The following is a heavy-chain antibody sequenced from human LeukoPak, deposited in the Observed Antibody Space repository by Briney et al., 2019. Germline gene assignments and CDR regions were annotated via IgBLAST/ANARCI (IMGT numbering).Heavy chain of an antibody. D-gene: IGHD3-3*01. CDR3: ARDVYDFWSGYYD. J-gene: IGHJ4*02. CDR1: GGSISSGAYY. Sequence: SETLSLTCTVSGGSISSGAYYYNWIRQPAGKGLEWFGRIYTSGSTNYNPSLKSRLTISVDTSKNQFSLKLSSVTAADTAVYYCARDVYDFWSGYYDWGPGTLVTVSS. V-gene: IGHV4-61*02. CDR2: IYTSGST.